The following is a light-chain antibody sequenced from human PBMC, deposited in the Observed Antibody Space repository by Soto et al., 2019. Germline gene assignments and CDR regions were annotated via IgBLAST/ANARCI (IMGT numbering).Light chain of an antibody. Sequence: QSALTQPASVSGSPGQSITISCTGTSSDYVSWYQQHPGKAPKFLISEVSNRPSGVSNRFSGSKSGNTASLTISGLQADDEADYYCSSYTTSSTYVFGTGTQLTVL. CDR3: SSYTTSSTYV. CDR2: EVS. J-gene: IGLJ1*01. V-gene: IGLV2-14*01. CDR1: SSDY.